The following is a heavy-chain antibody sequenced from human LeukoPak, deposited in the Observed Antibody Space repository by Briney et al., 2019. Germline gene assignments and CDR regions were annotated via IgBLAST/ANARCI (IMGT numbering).Heavy chain of an antibody. CDR3: AKHSRSGYSAYENAFDI. J-gene: IGHJ3*02. Sequence: SETLSLTCTVSGGPISSSSYYWDWIRQPPGKGLEWIGSIYYSGSTYYNPSLKSRVTISVDTSKNQFSLKLNSVTAADTAVYYCAKHSRSGYSAYENAFDIWGQGTMVTVSS. CDR2: IYYSGST. D-gene: IGHD5-12*01. CDR1: GGPISSSSYY. V-gene: IGHV4-39*01.